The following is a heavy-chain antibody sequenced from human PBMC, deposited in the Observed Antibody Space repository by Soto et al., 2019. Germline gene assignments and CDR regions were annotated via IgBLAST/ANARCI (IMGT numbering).Heavy chain of an antibody. D-gene: IGHD2-21*01. Sequence: QVQLVQSGAEVMKPGASVKVSCKASGYTFTNYHITWVRQAPGQGLEWMGRVSAHDGHTNYAQKFQGRVTMTTDTDPSTAYMELRSLRSDDTAVYYCARGDWYFDYWGQGTLVTVSS. CDR2: VSAHDGHT. CDR3: ARGDWYFDY. V-gene: IGHV1-18*01. CDR1: GYTFTNYH. J-gene: IGHJ4*02.